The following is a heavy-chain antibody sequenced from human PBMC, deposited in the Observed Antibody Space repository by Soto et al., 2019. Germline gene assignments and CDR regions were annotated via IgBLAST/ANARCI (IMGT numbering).Heavy chain of an antibody. J-gene: IGHJ6*02. CDR3: AREVYSYGFSNHGMDV. CDR2: IWYDGSNK. CDR1: GFTFSSYG. Sequence: QVQLVESGGGVVQPGRSLRLSCAASGFTFSSYGMHWVRQAPGKGLEWVAVIWYDGSNKYYADSVKGRFTISRDNSKNTLYLQMNSLRAEDTAVYYCAREVYSYGFSNHGMDVWGQGTTVTVSS. V-gene: IGHV3-33*01. D-gene: IGHD5-18*01.